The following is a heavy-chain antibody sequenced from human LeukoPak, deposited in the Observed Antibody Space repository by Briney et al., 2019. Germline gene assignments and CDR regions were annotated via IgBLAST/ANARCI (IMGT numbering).Heavy chain of an antibody. Sequence: PSETLSLTCAVYGESLSKYYWTWIRQSPGKGLEWIGKINHRGSTNQNPSLKSRVTLSVDTSKHQFSLKMTSVTAADAAVYYCASSVGSTDYWGQGTLVTVSS. CDR2: INHRGST. CDR3: ASSVGSTDY. J-gene: IGHJ4*02. CDR1: GESLSKYY. D-gene: IGHD1-26*01. V-gene: IGHV4-34*01.